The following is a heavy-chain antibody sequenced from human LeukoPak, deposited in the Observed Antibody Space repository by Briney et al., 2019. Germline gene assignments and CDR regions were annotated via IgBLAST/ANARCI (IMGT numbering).Heavy chain of an antibody. CDR3: ARAADDSSGYYPRYYFDY. D-gene: IGHD3-22*01. Sequence: VASVKLSCTASGYTFTSYGISWVPQAPGQGLEWMGWISAYSGNTNYAQKLQGRVTMTTDTSTSTAYMELRSLRSDDTAVYYCARAADDSSGYYPRYYFDYWGQGTLVTVSS. V-gene: IGHV1-18*01. CDR2: ISAYSGNT. J-gene: IGHJ4*02. CDR1: GYTFTSYG.